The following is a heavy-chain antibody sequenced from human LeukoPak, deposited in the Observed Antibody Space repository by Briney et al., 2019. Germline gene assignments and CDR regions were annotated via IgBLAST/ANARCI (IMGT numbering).Heavy chain of an antibody. D-gene: IGHD5-12*01. V-gene: IGHV3-21*01. CDR1: GFTFSNAW. Sequence: GGSLRLSCAASGFTFSNAWMSWVRQAPGKGLEWVSSISSSSSYIYYADSVKGRFTISRDNAKNSLYLQMNSLRAEDTAVYYCARGSPSRGYSGYDTRRGYYYYGMDVWGKGTTVTVSS. CDR3: ARGSPSRGYSGYDTRRGYYYYGMDV. J-gene: IGHJ6*04. CDR2: ISSSSSYI.